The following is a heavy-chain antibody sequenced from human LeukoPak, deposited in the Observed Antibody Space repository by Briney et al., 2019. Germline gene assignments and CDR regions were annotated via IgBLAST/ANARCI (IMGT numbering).Heavy chain of an antibody. D-gene: IGHD3-22*01. CDR2: ISSSSSTI. CDR3: ARPAGSGYRDY. V-gene: IGHV3-48*01. J-gene: IGHJ4*02. Sequence: GGSLRLSCAASGFTFSSYSMNWVRQAPGKGLEWVSYISSSSSTIYYADSVKGRFTISRDNAKNSLYLQMNSLRAEDTAVYYCARPAGSGYRDYWGQGTLVTVPS. CDR1: GFTFSSYS.